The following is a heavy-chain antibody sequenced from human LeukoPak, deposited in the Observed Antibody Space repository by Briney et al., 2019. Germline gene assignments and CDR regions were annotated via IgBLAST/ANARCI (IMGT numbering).Heavy chain of an antibody. J-gene: IGHJ4*02. CDR1: GFTFSNYA. D-gene: IGHD2-21*02. CDR3: ARDGLRRPPTPYCGGDCPLDY. CDR2: TNWDGGRT. Sequence: GGFLRLSCAASGFTFSNYAMSWVRQTPGKGLEWVSGTNWDGGRTVYADSVKGRFTISRDNAKNSLYLQMNSLRVEDTAMYYCARDGLRRPPTPYCGGDCPLDYWGQGTLVSVSS. V-gene: IGHV3-20*04.